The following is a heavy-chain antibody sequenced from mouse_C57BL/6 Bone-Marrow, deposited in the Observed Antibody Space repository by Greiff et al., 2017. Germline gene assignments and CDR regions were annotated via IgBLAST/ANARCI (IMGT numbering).Heavy chain of an antibody. V-gene: IGHV1-82*01. CDR2: IYPGDGDT. CDR3: ARGYYPFAY. Sequence: QVQLQQSGPELVQPGASVKISCKASGYAFSSSWMNWVKQRPGKGLEWIGRIYPGDGDTNYNGKFKGKATLTADKSSSTAYMQLSSLTSEDSAVYFCARGYYPFAYWGQGTLVTVSA. D-gene: IGHD1-1*01. J-gene: IGHJ3*01. CDR1: GYAFSSSW.